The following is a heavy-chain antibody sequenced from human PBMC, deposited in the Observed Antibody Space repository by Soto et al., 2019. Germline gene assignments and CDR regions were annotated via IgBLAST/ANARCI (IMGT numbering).Heavy chain of an antibody. D-gene: IGHD3-16*01. J-gene: IGHJ6*02. V-gene: IGHV1-2*02. Sequence: QVQLVQSGAGLKKPGASVKVSCKSSGYSFINYYIHWVRQPPGQGLGWMGWINPHSGDTDYAKKFQGRVTMTGDTSISTVFMELTRLTSDDTALYWCARQGEPYISPRDSFGMDVWGQGTSVTVSS. CDR2: INPHSGDT. CDR3: ARQGEPYISPRDSFGMDV. CDR1: GYSFINYY.